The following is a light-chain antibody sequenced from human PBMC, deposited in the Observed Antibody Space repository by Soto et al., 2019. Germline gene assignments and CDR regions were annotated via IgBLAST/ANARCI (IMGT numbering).Light chain of an antibody. CDR2: GAS. V-gene: IGKV3-20*01. Sequence: IVLTQSPGTLSLSPGERATLSCRASQSVRSNYLAWYQQKPGQAPRILIYGASSRATGIPDRFSGSGSGTDFTLTISRLEPEDFAVYYCQQLGTFGQGTKVEIK. CDR1: QSVRSNY. CDR3: QQLGT. J-gene: IGKJ1*01.